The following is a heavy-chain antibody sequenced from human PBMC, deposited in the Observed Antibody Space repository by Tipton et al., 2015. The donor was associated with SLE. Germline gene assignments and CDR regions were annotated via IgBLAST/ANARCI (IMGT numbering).Heavy chain of an antibody. J-gene: IGHJ4*02. CDR2: IYYSGST. CDR1: GGSISSSSYY. V-gene: IGHV4-39*07. Sequence: TLSLTCTVSGGSISSSSYYWGWIRQPPGKGLEWIGSIYYSGSTYYNPSLKSRVTISVDTSKNQFSLKLSSVTAADTAVYYCARGVLTGYSPNWGQGTLVTVSS. D-gene: IGHD3-9*01. CDR3: ARGVLTGYSPN.